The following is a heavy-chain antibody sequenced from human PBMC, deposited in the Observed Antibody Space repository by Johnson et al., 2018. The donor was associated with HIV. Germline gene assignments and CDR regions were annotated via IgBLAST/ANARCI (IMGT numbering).Heavy chain of an antibody. D-gene: IGHD3-10*01. CDR1: GFTFDDYA. J-gene: IGHJ3*02. V-gene: IGHV3-9*01. CDR3: AVLCSGCADAFDM. CDR2: ISWNSGSI. Sequence: VQLVESGGGLVQPGRSLRLSCAASGFTFDDYAMHWVRQAPGKGLEWVSGISWNSGSIGYADSVKGRFTISRDNAKNSLYLQMTSLIAEDRAVYYCAVLCSGCADAFDMWGQGTMVTVS.